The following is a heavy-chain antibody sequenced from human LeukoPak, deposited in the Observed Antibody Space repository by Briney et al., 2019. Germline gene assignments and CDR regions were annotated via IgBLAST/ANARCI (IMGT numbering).Heavy chain of an antibody. CDR1: GGTFSHYA. D-gene: IGHD3-10*01. CDR2: IIVILGIA. J-gene: IGHJ6*02. Sequence: SVKVSCKASGGTFSHYALSSVRQAPGHRLEWMGRIIVILGIADYAQKLQGRVTITADKSTATVYMALRSLRSQDTAVYSCARDGMLPGVIDYSGMDVWGQGTTVTVSS. V-gene: IGHV1-69*04. CDR3: ARDGMLPGVIDYSGMDV.